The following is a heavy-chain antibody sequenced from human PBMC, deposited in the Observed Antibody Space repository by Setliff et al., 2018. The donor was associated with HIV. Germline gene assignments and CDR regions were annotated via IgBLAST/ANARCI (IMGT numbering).Heavy chain of an antibody. CDR1: GGSINITNFY. V-gene: IGHV4-39*07. D-gene: IGHD3-16*01. J-gene: IGHJ4*02. CDR3: ASWGAGSNSGFDY. CDR2: IYYSGTT. Sequence: SETLSLTCTVSGGSINITNFYWAWIRQPPGKGLEWLGSIYYSGTTYVHPPLKSRVTISIDTFKSQFSLKLRSVNAADTAVYYCASWGAGSNSGFDYWGRGTLVTVSS.